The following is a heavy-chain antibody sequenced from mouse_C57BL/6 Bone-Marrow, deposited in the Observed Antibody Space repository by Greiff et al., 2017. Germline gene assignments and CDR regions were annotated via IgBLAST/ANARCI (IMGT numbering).Heavy chain of an antibody. CDR3: ARRPSNWPGAMDE. D-gene: IGHD4-1*01. CDR1: GYTFTSYW. CDR2: IYPGSGST. Sequence: QVQLKQSGAELVKPGASVKMSCKASGYTFTSYWITWVKQRPGQGLEWIGDIYPGSGSTNYNEKFKSKATLTVDTSSSTAYMQLSSLTSEDSAVFYCARRPSNWPGAMDEWGQGTSVTVSS. J-gene: IGHJ4*01. V-gene: IGHV1-55*01.